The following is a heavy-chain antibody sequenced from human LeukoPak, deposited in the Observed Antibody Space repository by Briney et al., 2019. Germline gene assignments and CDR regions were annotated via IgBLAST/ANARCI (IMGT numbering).Heavy chain of an antibody. J-gene: IGHJ5*02. CDR1: GYTFTSYY. CDR3: ARAAGPGYCSSTSCYRSWFDP. Sequence: ASVKVSCKASGYTFTSYYMHWVRQAPGQGLEWMGIINPSGGSTSYAQKFQGRVTMTRDMSTSTVYMELSSLRSEDTAVYYCARAAGPGYCSSTSCYRSWFDPWGQRTLVTVSS. CDR2: INPSGGST. D-gene: IGHD2-2*01. V-gene: IGHV1-46*01.